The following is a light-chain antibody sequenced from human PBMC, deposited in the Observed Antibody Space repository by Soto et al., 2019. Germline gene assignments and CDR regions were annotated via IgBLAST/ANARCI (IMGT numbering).Light chain of an antibody. CDR3: SSYTSSSTPWV. V-gene: IGLV2-14*01. CDR2: EVS. Sequence: QSALTQPASVSGSPGQSITISCTGTSSDVGGYNYVSWYQQHPGKAPKLMIHEVSNRPSGVSNRFSGSKSGNTASLTISGLQAEDEADYYCSSYTSSSTPWVFGGGTKLTVL. CDR1: SSDVGGYNY. J-gene: IGLJ3*02.